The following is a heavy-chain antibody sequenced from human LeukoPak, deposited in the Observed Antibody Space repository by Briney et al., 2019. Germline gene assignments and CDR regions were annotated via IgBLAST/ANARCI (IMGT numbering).Heavy chain of an antibody. CDR1: GFTFNAFE. J-gene: IGHJ4*02. D-gene: IGHD1-26*01. CDR3: AREIVGATPYFDY. V-gene: IGHV3-48*03. Sequence: GGSLRLSCAASGFTFNAFEMNWVPQAPGKGLEWVSYISTSSSIIYFADSVKGRFTISRDNAKNSLYLQMDSLRAEDTAVYYCAREIVGATPYFDYWGRGTLVTVSS. CDR2: ISTSSSII.